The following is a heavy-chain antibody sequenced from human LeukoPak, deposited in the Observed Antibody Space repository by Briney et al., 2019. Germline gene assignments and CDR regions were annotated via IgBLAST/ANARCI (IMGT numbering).Heavy chain of an antibody. D-gene: IGHD6-19*01. J-gene: IGHJ4*02. V-gene: IGHV4-34*01. CDR2: INHSGST. CDR1: GGSFSGYY. Sequence: SETLSLTCAVYGGSFSGYYWSWIRQPPGKGLEWIGEINHSGSTNYNPSLKSRVTISVDTSKNRFSLKLSSVTAADTAVYYCASGSGWYSNFDYWGQGTLVTVSS. CDR3: ASGSGWYSNFDY.